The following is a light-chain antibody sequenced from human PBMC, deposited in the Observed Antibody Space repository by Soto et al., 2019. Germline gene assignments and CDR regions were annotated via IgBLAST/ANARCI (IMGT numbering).Light chain of an antibody. CDR3: QQSYSVPHT. CDR2: AAS. V-gene: IGKV1-9*01. Sequence: DIQLTQSPSFLSASVGDRITITCRASQGSSSYFAWYQQKPGKAPDLLIYAASTLQSGVPSRFSGSGSGTEFTLTISSLQPEDFATFYCQQSYSVPHTFGQGTKLEI. J-gene: IGKJ2*01. CDR1: QGSSSY.